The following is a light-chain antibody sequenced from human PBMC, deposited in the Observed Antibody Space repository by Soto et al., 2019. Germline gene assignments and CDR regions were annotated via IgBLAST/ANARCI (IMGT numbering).Light chain of an antibody. CDR3: QSYDSSLSGWL. Sequence: QLVLTQPPSVSGAPGQRVTNSCTGSSSNSGAGYNVHWYQQVPGTAPKLLIYGDSNRPSGVPDRFSGSKSGTSASLAITGLQAEDEADYYCQSYDSSLSGWLFGGGTKLTVL. CDR1: SSNSGAGYN. CDR2: GDS. J-gene: IGLJ3*02. V-gene: IGLV1-40*01.